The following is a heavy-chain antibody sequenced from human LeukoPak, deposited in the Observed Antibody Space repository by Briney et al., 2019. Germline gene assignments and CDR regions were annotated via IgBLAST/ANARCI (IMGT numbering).Heavy chain of an antibody. V-gene: IGHV5-51*01. J-gene: IGHJ6*02. CDR2: IYPDDSDS. CDR3: ARGAYGSGSSYNYYGMDV. Sequence: GESLQISGKGSGYNFATSWIGWVRQLPGKGLEWMGIIYPDDSDSRYSASCEGQVTFSLDKSISTAYLQWSSLKASDTAIYYCARGAYGSGSSYNYYGMDVWGQGTPVTVSS. D-gene: IGHD3-10*01. CDR1: GYNFATSW.